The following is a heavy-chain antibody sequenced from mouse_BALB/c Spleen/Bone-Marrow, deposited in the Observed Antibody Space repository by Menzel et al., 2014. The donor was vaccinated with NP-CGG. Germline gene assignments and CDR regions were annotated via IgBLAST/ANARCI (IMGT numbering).Heavy chain of an antibody. V-gene: IGHV6-6*02. CDR3: TTGFAY. CDR2: IRLKSNNYAT. CDR1: GFTFSNYW. J-gene: IGHJ3*01. Sequence: EVKLEESGGGLVQPGGSMKLSCVASGFTFSNYWMNWVRQSPEKGLEWVAEIRLKSNNYATHYAESVKGRFTISRDDSKSSVYLQMNNLRAKDTGIYYCTTGFAYWGQGTLVTVSA.